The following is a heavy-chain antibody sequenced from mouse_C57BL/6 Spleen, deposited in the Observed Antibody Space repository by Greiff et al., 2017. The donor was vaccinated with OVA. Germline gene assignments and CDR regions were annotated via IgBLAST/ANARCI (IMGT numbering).Heavy chain of an antibody. J-gene: IGHJ1*03. CDR1: GYTFTSYW. V-gene: IGHV1-64*01. CDR2: IHPNSGST. Sequence: QVQLQQSGAELVKPGASVKLSCKASGYTFTSYWMHWVKQRPGQGLEWIGMIHPNSGSTNYNEKFKSKATLTVDKSSSTAYMQLSSLTSEDSAVYYCAREGAFVEYFDVWGTGTTVTVSS. CDR3: AREGAFVEYFDV.